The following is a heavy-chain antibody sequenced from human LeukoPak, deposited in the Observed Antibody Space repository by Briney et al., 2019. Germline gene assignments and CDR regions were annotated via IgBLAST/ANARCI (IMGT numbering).Heavy chain of an antibody. V-gene: IGHV3-23*01. J-gene: IGHJ3*02. D-gene: IGHD3-16*01. Sequence: GGSLRLSCAASGFSFSSYAMNWVRQAPGKGLEWVSIIIGTAGGPYYADSVKGRFTISRDNSKNTLYLQMNSLRAEDTAVYYCAKKMGGVWAFDIWGQGTMVTVSS. CDR1: GFSFSSYA. CDR2: IIGTAGGP. CDR3: AKKMGGVWAFDI.